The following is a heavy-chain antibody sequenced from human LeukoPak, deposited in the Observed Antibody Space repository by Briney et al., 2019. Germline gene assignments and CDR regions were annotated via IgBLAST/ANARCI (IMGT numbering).Heavy chain of an antibody. CDR2: ISSSSSYI. CDR3: ARGVSSRYQLLSGWFDP. J-gene: IGHJ5*02. Sequence: GGSLRLSCAASGFTFSSYSMNWVRQAPGKGLEWVSSISSSSSYIYYADSVKGRFTISRDNAKNSLYLQMNSLRAEDTAVYYCARGVSSRYQLLSGWFDPWGQGTLVTVSS. V-gene: IGHV3-21*01. CDR1: GFTFSSYS. D-gene: IGHD2-2*01.